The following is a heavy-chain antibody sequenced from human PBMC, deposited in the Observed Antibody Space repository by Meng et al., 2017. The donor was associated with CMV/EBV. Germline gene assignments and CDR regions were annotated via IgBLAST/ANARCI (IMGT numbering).Heavy chain of an antibody. CDR2: ISAYNGNT. D-gene: IGHD3-22*01. CDR3: ARDYSPRITMIVVAHLGY. CDR1: GYTFTSYG. V-gene: IGHV1-18*01. J-gene: IGHJ4*02. Sequence: ASVKVSCKASGYTFTSYGISWVRQAPGQGLEWMGWISAYNGNTNYAQKLQGRVTMTTDTSTSTAYMELRSLRSDDTAVYYCARDYSPRITMIVVAHLGYWGQGTLVTVS.